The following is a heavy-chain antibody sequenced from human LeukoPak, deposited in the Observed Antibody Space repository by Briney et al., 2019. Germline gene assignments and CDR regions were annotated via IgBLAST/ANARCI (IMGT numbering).Heavy chain of an antibody. D-gene: IGHD5-24*01. Sequence: GGSLRLSCAASGFTFSSYGMHWVRQAPGKGLERVANIKQDGSEKYYVDSVKGRFTISRDNAKNSLYLQMNSLRTEDTAVYYCARGANYAFDIWGQGTMVTVSS. CDR3: ARGANYAFDI. CDR2: IKQDGSEK. CDR1: GFTFSSYG. J-gene: IGHJ3*02. V-gene: IGHV3-7*01.